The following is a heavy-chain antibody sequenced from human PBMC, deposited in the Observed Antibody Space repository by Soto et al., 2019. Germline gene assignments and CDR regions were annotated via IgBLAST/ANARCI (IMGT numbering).Heavy chain of an antibody. CDR2: IYYSGSS. CDR1: GGSISSYY. D-gene: IGHD3-9*01. CDR3: ARRTEDWPGSLNTWFDP. V-gene: IGHV4-59*04. Sequence: SETLSLTCTVSGGSISSYYWSWIRQPPGKGLEWIGYIYYSGSSYYNPSLKSRVTISVYTSKNQFSLKLSSVTAADTAVYYCARRTEDWPGSLNTWFDPWGQGTLVTVSS. J-gene: IGHJ5*02.